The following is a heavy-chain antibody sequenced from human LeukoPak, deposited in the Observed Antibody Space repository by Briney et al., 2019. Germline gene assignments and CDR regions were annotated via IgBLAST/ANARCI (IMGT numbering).Heavy chain of an antibody. CDR2: MNPNSGNT. D-gene: IGHD3-3*01. Sequence: ASVKVSCKASGYTFTSYDINWVRQATGQGLEWMGWMNPNSGNTGYAQKLQGRVTITRNTSISTAYMELSSLRSEDTAVYYCARERGYDRRFDPWGQGTLVTVSS. CDR1: GYTFTSYD. CDR3: ARERGYDRRFDP. J-gene: IGHJ5*02. V-gene: IGHV1-8*03.